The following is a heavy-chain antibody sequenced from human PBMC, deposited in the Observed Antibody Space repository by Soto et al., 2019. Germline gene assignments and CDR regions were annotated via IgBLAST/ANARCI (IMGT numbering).Heavy chain of an antibody. CDR2: IYYSGST. CDR3: ARGGDSSSLKHSRRNYYYGMDV. J-gene: IGHJ6*02. CDR1: GGSISSGDYY. D-gene: IGHD6-13*01. Sequence: PSETLSLTCTVSGGSISSGDYYWSWIRQPPGKGLEWIGYIYYSGSTYYNPSLKSRVTISVDTSKNQFSLKLSSVTAADTAVYYCARGGDSSSLKHSRRNYYYGMDVWGQGTTVTVSS. V-gene: IGHV4-30-4*01.